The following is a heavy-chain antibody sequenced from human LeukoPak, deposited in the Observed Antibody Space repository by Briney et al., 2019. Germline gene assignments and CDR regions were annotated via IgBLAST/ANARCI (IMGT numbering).Heavy chain of an antibody. CDR1: GGTFSSYA. J-gene: IGHJ4*02. Sequence: ASVKVSCKASGGTFSSYAISWVRQAPGQGLEWMGRIIPILGIANYAQKFQGRVTITADKSTSTAYMELSSLRSEDTAVYYCAAVCGGDCYRGGDYWGQGTLVTVSS. V-gene: IGHV1-69*04. CDR3: AAVCGGDCYRGGDY. CDR2: IIPILGIA. D-gene: IGHD2-21*02.